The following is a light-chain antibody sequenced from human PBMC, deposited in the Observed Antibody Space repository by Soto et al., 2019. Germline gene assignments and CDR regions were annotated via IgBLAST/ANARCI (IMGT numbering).Light chain of an antibody. J-gene: IGKJ1*01. CDR3: LHYGTAQWT. CDR1: QSVTRDS. V-gene: IGKV3-20*01. Sequence: EVVLTQSPATLSLSPGESATLSCRASQSVTRDSLAWYQQKPGHSPRLLISGASSRATGIPDTFSGGGSGTDFIFNISSLQPEDFAMYYCLHYGTAQWTFGQGTKVDI. CDR2: GAS.